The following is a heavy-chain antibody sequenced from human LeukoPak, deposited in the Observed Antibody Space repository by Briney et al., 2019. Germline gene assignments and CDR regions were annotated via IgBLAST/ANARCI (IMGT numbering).Heavy chain of an antibody. J-gene: IGHJ4*02. D-gene: IGHD6-19*01. CDR2: IKQDGSEK. V-gene: IGHV3-7*01. CDR1: GFTFSSYW. Sequence: GGSLRLSCAASGFTFSSYWMSWVRQAPGKGLEWVANIKQDGSEKYYVDSVKGRFTISRDNAKNSLYLQMNSLRAEDTAVYYCARPSYSSGWSYDYWGQGTLVTVSS. CDR3: ARPSYSSGWSYDY.